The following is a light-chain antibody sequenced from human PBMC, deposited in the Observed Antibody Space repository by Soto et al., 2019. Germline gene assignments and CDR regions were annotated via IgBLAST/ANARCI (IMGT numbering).Light chain of an antibody. Sequence: QSALTQPASVSGSPGQSITISCTGTSSDVGAYNFVSWYQQHPGKVPKLMIYDVNNRPSGVSNRFSGSKSGNTASLTISGLQAEDEADYYCSSYTPSFTLVFGGGTKVTVL. V-gene: IGLV2-14*03. CDR1: SSDVGAYNF. CDR2: DVN. J-gene: IGLJ2*01. CDR3: SSYTPSFTLV.